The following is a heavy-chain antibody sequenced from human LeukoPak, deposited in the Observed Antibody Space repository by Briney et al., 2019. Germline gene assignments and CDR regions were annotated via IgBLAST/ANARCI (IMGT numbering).Heavy chain of an antibody. J-gene: IGHJ4*02. D-gene: IGHD2-15*01. Sequence: GCALRLSGVCTRFSLISYAMSSLRQAPGNGLDWVSSICASSSGTYYAGSGKGRFPISRDHSKNTLDLQMNNLRAEDTAVYYCAKAGGGSCHSSLDFWGQGTLVTVSS. CDR2: ICASSSGT. V-gene: IGHV3-23*01. CDR1: RFSLISYA. CDR3: AKAGGGSCHSSLDF.